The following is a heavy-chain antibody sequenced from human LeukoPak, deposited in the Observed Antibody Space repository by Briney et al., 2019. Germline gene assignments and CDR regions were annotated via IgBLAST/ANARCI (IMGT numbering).Heavy chain of an antibody. CDR3: AKGVQWEAPWFDP. D-gene: IGHD1-26*01. CDR2: ISYDGSNK. V-gene: IGHV3-30*04. J-gene: IGHJ5*02. CDR1: GFTFSSYA. Sequence: GGSLRLSCAASGFTFSSYAMHWVRQAPGKGLEWVAVISYDGSNKYYADSVKGRFTISRDNSKNTLYLQMNSLRAEDTAVYYCAKGVQWEAPWFDPWGQGTLVTVSS.